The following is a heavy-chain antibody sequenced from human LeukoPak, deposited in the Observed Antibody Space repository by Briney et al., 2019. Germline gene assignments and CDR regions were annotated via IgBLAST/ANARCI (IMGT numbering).Heavy chain of an antibody. CDR1: GFTFSSYS. Sequence: GGSLRLSCAASGFTFSSYSMNWVRQAPGKGLEWVSYISSSSSTIYYADSVKGRFTISRDNAKNSPYLQMNSLRAEDTALYYCAIGSQVNWFDLWGQGTLVTVSS. CDR2: ISSSSSTI. J-gene: IGHJ5*02. V-gene: IGHV3-48*04. CDR3: AIGSQVNWFDL.